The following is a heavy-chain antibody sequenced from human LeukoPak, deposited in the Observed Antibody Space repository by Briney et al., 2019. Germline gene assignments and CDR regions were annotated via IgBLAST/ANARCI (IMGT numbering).Heavy chain of an antibody. J-gene: IGHJ4*02. CDR2: INPNSGGT. CDR3: SKTFGKNRVGATGG. CDR1: GYTFTGYY. D-gene: IGHD1-26*01. Sequence: ASVKVSCKASGYTFTGYYMHWVRQAPGQGLEWMGWINPNSGGTNYAQKFQGRVTMTRDTSISTAYMELIRLRSDDTAVYYCSKTFGKNRVGATGGWGQGTLVTVSS. V-gene: IGHV1-2*02.